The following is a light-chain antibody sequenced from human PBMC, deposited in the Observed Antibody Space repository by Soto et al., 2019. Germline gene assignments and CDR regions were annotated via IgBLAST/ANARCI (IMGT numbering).Light chain of an antibody. CDR1: HDVTRR. V-gene: IGKV3-15*01. CDR3: QHYTHWPLT. J-gene: IGKJ4*01. Sequence: EIVMTQSPVTLSLSPGDTATLSCRASHDVTRRLAWYQVKHGQAPRLLIYDASTRATGLPARFSGTGSGTEFTLTISSLQSEDFAVYYCQHYTHWPLTFGGGTKVEI. CDR2: DAS.